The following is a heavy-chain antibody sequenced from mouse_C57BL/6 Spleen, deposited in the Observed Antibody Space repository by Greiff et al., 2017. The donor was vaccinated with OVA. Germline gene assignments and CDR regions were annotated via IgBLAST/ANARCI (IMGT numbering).Heavy chain of an antibody. Sequence: EVQRVESGPGLVKPSQSLSLTCSVTGYSITSGYYWNWIRQFPGNKLEWMGYIRYDGSNNYNPSLKNRISITRDTSTNQFFLKLKSVTTEDTATDYCATAQATYYCDYWGQGTTLTVSA. V-gene: IGHV3-6*01. CDR2: IRYDGSN. D-gene: IGHD3-2*02. CDR3: ATAQATYYCDY. CDR1: GYSITSGYY. J-gene: IGHJ2*01.